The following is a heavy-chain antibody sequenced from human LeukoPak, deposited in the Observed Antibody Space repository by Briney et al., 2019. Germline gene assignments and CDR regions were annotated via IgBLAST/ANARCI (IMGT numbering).Heavy chain of an antibody. CDR1: GFTFSGYS. Sequence: GGSLRLSCAASGFTFSGYSMNWVRQAPGKGLEWVSSISISSNYIYYTDSVKGRFTISRDNAKNSLYLQMNSLRAEDTAVYYCARGSRFGVVERDAFDIWGQGTMVTVSS. D-gene: IGHD3-3*01. J-gene: IGHJ3*02. CDR3: ARGSRFGVVERDAFDI. CDR2: ISISSNYI. V-gene: IGHV3-21*01.